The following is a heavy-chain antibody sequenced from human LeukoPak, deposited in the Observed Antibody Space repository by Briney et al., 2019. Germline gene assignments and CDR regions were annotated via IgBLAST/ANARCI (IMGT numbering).Heavy chain of an antibody. CDR2: LNHSGST. D-gene: IGHD1-14*01. Sequence: SETLSLTCAVYGGSFSDYSWNWIRQPPGKGLEWIGELNHSGSTNYNPSLKSRVTISVDTSKSQFSLKLNSVTAADTAVYYCARQGNTTSLFDCWGQGNLVTVSS. CDR1: GGSFSDYS. J-gene: IGHJ4*02. V-gene: IGHV4-34*01. CDR3: ARQGNTTSLFDC.